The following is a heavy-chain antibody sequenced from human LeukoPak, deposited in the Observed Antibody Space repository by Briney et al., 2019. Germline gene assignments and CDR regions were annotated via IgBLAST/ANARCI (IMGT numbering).Heavy chain of an antibody. CDR2: IYYSGST. Sequence: TSSETLSLTCSVSGGSMSNGRYYWGWIRQSPGKGLEWMGTIYYSGSTYYNPSLKSRVTISVDTSKNQFSLKLSSVTAADTAVYYCARQPRTFYCSSTSCYSGGWFDPWGQGTLVTVSS. CDR3: ARQPRTFYCSSTSCYSGGWFDP. D-gene: IGHD2-2*02. CDR1: GGSMSNGRYY. V-gene: IGHV4-39*01. J-gene: IGHJ5*02.